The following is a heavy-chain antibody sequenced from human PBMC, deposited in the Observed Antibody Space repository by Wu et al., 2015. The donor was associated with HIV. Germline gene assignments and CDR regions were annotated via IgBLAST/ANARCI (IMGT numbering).Heavy chain of an antibody. CDR1: AYTFTGHY. J-gene: IGHJ3*02. D-gene: IGHD3-10*01. V-gene: IGHV1-2*02. CDR2: INPSSGGT. CDR3: ARDRYYYGSGKDTFDI. Sequence: QVQLVQSGAEVKKPGASVKVSCKASAYTFTGHYMHWVRQAPGQGLEWMGWINPSSGGTNYAQKFQGRVTMTRDTSISTVYMELSRLRSDDTAVYYCARDRYYYGSGKDTFDIWGPRDNGHRPF.